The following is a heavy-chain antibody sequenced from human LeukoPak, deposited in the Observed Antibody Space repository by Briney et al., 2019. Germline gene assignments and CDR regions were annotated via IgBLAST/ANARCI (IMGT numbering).Heavy chain of an antibody. J-gene: IGHJ4*02. CDR3: AKNNPGSGWYTAFDY. V-gene: IGHV3-23*01. CDR2: ISGSGGST. CDR1: GFTFSSYA. D-gene: IGHD6-19*01. Sequence: GGSLRLSCAASGFTFSSYAMSWVRQAPGKGLEWDSAISGSGGSTYYADSVKGRFTISRDNSKNTLYLQMNSLRAEDTAVYYCAKNNPGSGWYTAFDYWGQGTLVTVSS.